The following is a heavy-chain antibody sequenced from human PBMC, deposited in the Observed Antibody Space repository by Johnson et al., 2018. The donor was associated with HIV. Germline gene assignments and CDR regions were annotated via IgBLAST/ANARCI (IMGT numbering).Heavy chain of an antibody. D-gene: IGHD5-18*01. CDR2: ISYDGGIK. CDR1: GFTFDDYG. V-gene: IGHV3-30*03. CDR3: ARPYVDTTMADAFDV. Sequence: QVQLVESGGGVVRPGGSLRLSCAASGFTFDDYGLSWVRQAPGKGLEGVALISYDGGIKHSAASVKCRFTISRDTSKNTLYLQMNSLRPEDTAVYYCARPYVDTTMADAFDVWGQGTMVTVSS. J-gene: IGHJ3*01.